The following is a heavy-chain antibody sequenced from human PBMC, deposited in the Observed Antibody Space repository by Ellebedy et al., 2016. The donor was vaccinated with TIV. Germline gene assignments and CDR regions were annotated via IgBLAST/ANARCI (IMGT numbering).Heavy chain of an antibody. V-gene: IGHV6-1*01. J-gene: IGHJ5*02. CDR3: ARDTSSGWGFNWFDP. CDR1: GDSVSSNSAA. CDR2: TYYRSKWSN. D-gene: IGHD6-19*01. Sequence: SQTLSLTCAIPGDSVSSNSAAWNWIRQSPSRGLEWLGRTYYRSKWSNDYAVSVTSRITINPDTSKNQFSLQLNTVSPEDTAVYYCARDTSSGWGFNWFDPWGQGTLVTVSS.